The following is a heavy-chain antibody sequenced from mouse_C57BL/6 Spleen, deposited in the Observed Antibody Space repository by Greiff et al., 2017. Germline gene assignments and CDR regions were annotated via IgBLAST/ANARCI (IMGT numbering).Heavy chain of an antibody. CDR3: TRSGDYDVRFAY. V-gene: IGHV1-15*01. J-gene: IGHJ3*01. CDR2: IDPETGGT. Sequence: QVQLQQSGAELVRPGASVTLSCKASGYTFTDYEMHWVKQTPVHGLEWIGAIDPETGGTAYNQKFKGKAILTADKSSSTAYMGLRSLTSEDSAVYYGTRSGDYDVRFAYWGQGTLVTVSA. D-gene: IGHD2-4*01. CDR1: GYTFTDYE.